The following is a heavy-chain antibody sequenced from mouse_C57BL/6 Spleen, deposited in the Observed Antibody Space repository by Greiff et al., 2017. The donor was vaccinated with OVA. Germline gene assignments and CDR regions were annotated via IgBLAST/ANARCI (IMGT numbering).Heavy chain of an antibody. CDR1: GFTFSSYA. CDR3: TRGSGAMDY. J-gene: IGHJ4*01. Sequence: EVKLQESGEGLVKPGGSLKLSCAASGFTFSSYAMSWVRQTPEKRLEWVAYISSGGDYIYYADTVKGRFTISRDNARNTLYLQMRSLKSEDTAMDYCTRGSGAMDYWGQGTSVTVSS. V-gene: IGHV5-9-1*02. CDR2: ISSGGDYI.